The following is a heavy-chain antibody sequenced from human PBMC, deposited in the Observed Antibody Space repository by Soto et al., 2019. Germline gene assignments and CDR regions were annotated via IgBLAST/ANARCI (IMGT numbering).Heavy chain of an antibody. CDR3: ARWGTTGGLDV. Sequence: QVQLVESGGGVVQPGTSLRVSCVGSGFTFRSYVIHWVRQAPGKGLEWVALTSYDGSDKYYVDSVRGRFTISRDNSRNTVDLQMDSLRFEDTAIYYCARWGTTGGLDVWGQGTLVSVSS. V-gene: IGHV3-30*19. D-gene: IGHD3-16*01. CDR1: GFTFRSYV. CDR2: TSYDGSDK. J-gene: IGHJ1*01.